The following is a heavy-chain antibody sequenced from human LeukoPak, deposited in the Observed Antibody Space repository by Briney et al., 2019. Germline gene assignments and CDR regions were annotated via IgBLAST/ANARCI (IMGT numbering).Heavy chain of an antibody. CDR2: IRNKAADYST. CDR3: VRVRHGDSFDF. J-gene: IGHJ4*02. CDR1: GFTFSSLY. Sequence: PGGSLRLSCEASGFTFSSLYMDWVRQAPGKGLEWVGRIRNKAADYSTDHASSVKGRFTISRDDSRNSLYLQMSSLKSEDTALYYWVRVRHGDSFDFWGQGTLVTVSS. D-gene: IGHD4-17*01. V-gene: IGHV3-72*01.